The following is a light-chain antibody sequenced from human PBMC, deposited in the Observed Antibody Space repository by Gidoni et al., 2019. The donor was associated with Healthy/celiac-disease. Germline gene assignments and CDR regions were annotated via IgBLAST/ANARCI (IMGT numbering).Light chain of an antibody. V-gene: IGLV2-11*01. CDR2: DVS. Sequence: QSALTQPRSVSGSPGQSVTLSCTGTSSDVVGYNYVSWYQQHPGQAPKLMIYDVSKRPSGVPDRFSGSKSGNPASLTISGLQAEDEADYYCCSYAGSYTYHVVFGGGTKLTVL. J-gene: IGLJ2*01. CDR1: SSDVVGYNY. CDR3: CSYAGSYTYHVV.